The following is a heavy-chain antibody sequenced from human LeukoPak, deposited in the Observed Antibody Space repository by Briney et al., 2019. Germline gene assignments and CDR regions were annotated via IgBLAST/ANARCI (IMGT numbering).Heavy chain of an antibody. J-gene: IGHJ5*02. D-gene: IGHD6-19*01. CDR3: ARGGAVAGSYNWFGP. CDR2: ISGSGGST. Sequence: GGSLRLSCAASGFTFSSYAMSWVRQAPGKGLEWVSAISGSGGSTYYADSVKGRFTISRDNSKNTLYLQMNSLRAEDTAVYYCARGGAVAGSYNWFGPWGQGTLVTVSS. CDR1: GFTFSSYA. V-gene: IGHV3-23*01.